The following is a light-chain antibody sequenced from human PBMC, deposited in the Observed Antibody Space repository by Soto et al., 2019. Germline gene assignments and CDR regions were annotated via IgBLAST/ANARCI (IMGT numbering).Light chain of an antibody. CDR3: QHYNNWHIT. Sequence: IGMAQSPATLSVSPGERATLSCRASQSVSSNLAWYQQKPGQAPRLLIYDASTRATGIPARFSGSGSGTEFILTISSLQSEDFAVYYCQHYNNWHITFGQGTRLETK. J-gene: IGKJ5*01. CDR2: DAS. V-gene: IGKV3-15*01. CDR1: QSVSSN.